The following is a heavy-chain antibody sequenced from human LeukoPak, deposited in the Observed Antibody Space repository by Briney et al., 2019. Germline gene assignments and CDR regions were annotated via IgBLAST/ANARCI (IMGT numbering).Heavy chain of an antibody. V-gene: IGHV3-30-3*01. J-gene: IGHJ4*02. CDR2: ISYDGSNK. CDR1: GFTFSSYA. Sequence: GRSLRLSCAASGFTFSSYAMHWVRQAPGKGLEWVAVISYDGSNKYYADSVKGRFTISRDNSKNTLYLQMNSLRAEDTAVYYCAKDSSGSTVTTSGFSYWGQGTLVTVSS. D-gene: IGHD4-17*01. CDR3: AKDSSGSTVTTSGFSY.